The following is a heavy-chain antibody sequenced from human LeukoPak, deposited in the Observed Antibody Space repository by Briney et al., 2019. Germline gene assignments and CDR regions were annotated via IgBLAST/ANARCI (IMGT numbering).Heavy chain of an antibody. CDR3: AKGSSGYFLDL. CDR1: GFIFNNFG. Sequence: GGSLRLSCAASGFIFNNFGLVWVRQAPGKGLEWVSAISNDGGGTTYADFVKGRFTISRDNSKNTLFLQMNSLRADDTALYYCAKGSSGYFLDLWGRGTLVTVSS. D-gene: IGHD3-22*01. J-gene: IGHJ5*02. CDR2: ISNDGGGT. V-gene: IGHV3-23*01.